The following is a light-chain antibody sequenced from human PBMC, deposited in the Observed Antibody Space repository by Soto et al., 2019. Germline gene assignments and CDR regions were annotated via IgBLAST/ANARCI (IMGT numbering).Light chain of an antibody. V-gene: IGLV1-51*01. CDR2: DNT. J-gene: IGLJ2*01. Sequence: QSVLTQPPSVSAAPGQKVSISCSGGNSNMGNNLVSWYQQVPGTAPQLLIYDNTERPSGIPDRFSGSKSGTLATLGITGLQTGDEADYYCGTRDNSLNAMVFGGGTQLT. CDR3: GTRDNSLNAMV. CDR1: NSNMGNNL.